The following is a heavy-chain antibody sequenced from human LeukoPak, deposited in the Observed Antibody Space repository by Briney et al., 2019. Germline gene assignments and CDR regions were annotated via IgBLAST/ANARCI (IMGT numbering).Heavy chain of an antibody. CDR2: IIPILGIA. D-gene: IGHD6-13*01. V-gene: IGHV1-69*04. Sequence: ASVKVSCKASGGTFSSYAISWVRQAPGQGLEWMGRIIPILGIANYAQKFQGRVTITADKSTSTAYMELSSLRPEDTAVYYCASSIAAAGTYYYGMDVWGQGTTVTVSS. J-gene: IGHJ6*02. CDR3: ASSIAAAGTYYYGMDV. CDR1: GGTFSSYA.